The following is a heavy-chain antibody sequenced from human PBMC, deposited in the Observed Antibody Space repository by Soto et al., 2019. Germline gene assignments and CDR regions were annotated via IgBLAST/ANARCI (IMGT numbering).Heavy chain of an antibody. D-gene: IGHD6-6*01. CDR3: ARRYSSSQNWFDP. CDR1: GFTFSSYS. J-gene: IGHJ5*02. CDR2: ISSSSSYI. V-gene: IGHV3-21*01. Sequence: GGSLRLSCAASGFTFSSYSMNWVRQAPGKGLEWVSSISSSSSYICYADSVKGRFTISRDNAKNSLYLQMNSLRAEDTAVYYCARRYSSSQNWFDPWGQGALVTVSS.